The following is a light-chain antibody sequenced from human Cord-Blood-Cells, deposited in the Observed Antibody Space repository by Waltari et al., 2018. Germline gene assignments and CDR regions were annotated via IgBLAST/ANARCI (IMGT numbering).Light chain of an antibody. V-gene: IGKV1-39*01. CDR1: QSISSY. J-gene: IGKJ2*03. CDR3: QQSYSTPYS. Sequence: DIQMTQSPSYLSASVGERVNITCRASQSISSYLNWYQQKPGKVPKLLIYAASSLQSGVPSRFSGSGSGTDFTLTISILQPEYFATYYCQQSYSTPYSFGQGTKLEIK. CDR2: AAS.